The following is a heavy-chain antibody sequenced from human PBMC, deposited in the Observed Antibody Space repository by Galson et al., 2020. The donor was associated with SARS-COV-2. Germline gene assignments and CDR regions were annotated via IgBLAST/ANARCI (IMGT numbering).Heavy chain of an antibody. CDR2: IGPAGDT. Sequence: GGSLRLSCVVSGFTFSNYDMHWVRQPTGKGLEWVSGIGPAGDTYYAGSVKGRFTISRENVKNSLYLQMNSLRAGDTAVYYCARSPIYDLPDYWGQGTLITISS. CDR1: GFTFSNYD. J-gene: IGHJ4*02. D-gene: IGHD3-22*01. CDR3: ARSPIYDLPDY. V-gene: IGHV3-13*01.